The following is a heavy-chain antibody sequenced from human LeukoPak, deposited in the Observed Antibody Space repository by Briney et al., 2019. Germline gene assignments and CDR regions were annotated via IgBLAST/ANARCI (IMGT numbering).Heavy chain of an antibody. Sequence: SQTLSLTCTVSGGSTSSGSYYWSWIRQPAGKGLEGIGRIYTSGSTNYNPSLKRRVTISVDTSKNQFSLKLSSVTAADTAVYYCAREYAGEGAFDIWGQGTMVTVSS. CDR3: AREYAGEGAFDI. J-gene: IGHJ3*02. V-gene: IGHV4-61*02. CDR2: IYTSGST. CDR1: GGSTSSGSYY. D-gene: IGHD7-27*01.